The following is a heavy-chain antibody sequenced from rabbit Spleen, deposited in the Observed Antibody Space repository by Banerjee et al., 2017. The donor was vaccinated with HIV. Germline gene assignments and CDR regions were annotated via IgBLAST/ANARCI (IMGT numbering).Heavy chain of an antibody. J-gene: IGHJ6*01. CDR2: IYAGSSGDT. CDR3: ARDTGSSFSSYGMDL. Sequence: EESGGGLVKPGASLTLTCTASGFSFSSNYYMCWVRQAPGKGLEWIACIYAGSSGDTYSATWAKGRFTCSKTSSTTVTLQMTSLTVADTATYFCARDTGSSFSSYGMDLWGPGTLVTVS. D-gene: IGHD8-1*01. CDR1: GFSFSSNYY. V-gene: IGHV1S40*01.